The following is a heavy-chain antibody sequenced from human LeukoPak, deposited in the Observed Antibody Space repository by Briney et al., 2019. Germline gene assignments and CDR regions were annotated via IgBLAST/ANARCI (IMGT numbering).Heavy chain of an antibody. D-gene: IGHD3-22*01. CDR1: GFTFSSHS. Sequence: SGGSLRLSCAASGFTFSSHSMNWVRQAPGKGLEWVSYISSSSSTIYYADSVKGRFTISRDNAKNSLYLQMNSLRAEDTAVYYCARGVDYYENSGTIDYWGQGTLVTVSS. J-gene: IGHJ4*02. V-gene: IGHV3-48*01. CDR2: ISSSSSTI. CDR3: ARGVDYYENSGTIDY.